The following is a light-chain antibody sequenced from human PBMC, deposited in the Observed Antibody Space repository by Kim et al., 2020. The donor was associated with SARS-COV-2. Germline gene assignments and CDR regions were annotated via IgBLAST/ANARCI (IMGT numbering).Light chain of an antibody. J-gene: IGLJ2*01. V-gene: IGLV4-69*01. CDR1: GGQHYYA. Sequence: GASVKRTWPASGGQHYYAVARQLRRPERGPRFLLNVNRDGSHYRGDGIPDRFSGSSSESERYLTISTLQSDDEADYYCQTWGTPVVCGGGTQLTVL. CDR2: VNRDGSH. CDR3: QTWGTPVV.